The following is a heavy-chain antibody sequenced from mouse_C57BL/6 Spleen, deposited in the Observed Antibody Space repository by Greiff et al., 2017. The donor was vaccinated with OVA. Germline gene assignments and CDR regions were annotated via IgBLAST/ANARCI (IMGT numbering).Heavy chain of an antibody. V-gene: IGHV1-4*01. CDR2: INPSSGYT. J-gene: IGHJ1*03. CDR3: ARFGYDLDWYFDV. Sequence: QVQLQQSGAELARPGASVKMSCKASGYTFTSYTMHWVKQRPGQGLEWIGYINPSSGYTKYNQKFKDKATLTADKSSSTAYMQLSSLTSEDTAVYYCARFGYDLDWYFDVWGTGTTVTVSS. CDR1: GYTFTSYT. D-gene: IGHD2-2*01.